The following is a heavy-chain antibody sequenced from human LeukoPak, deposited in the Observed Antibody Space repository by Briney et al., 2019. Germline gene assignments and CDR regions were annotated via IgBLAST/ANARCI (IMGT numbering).Heavy chain of an antibody. CDR3: ARVSSSGWFFDF. CDR1: GYSISSGYY. D-gene: IGHD6-19*01. Sequence: SETLSLTCVVSGYSISSGYYWGWLRQPPGKGLEWIGSIFRSGSTYFNPSLKSRATISVDTSKNQFPLKLSSVTAADTAVYHCARVSSSGWFFDFWGQGTLVTVSS. CDR2: IFRSGST. J-gene: IGHJ4*02. V-gene: IGHV4-38-2*01.